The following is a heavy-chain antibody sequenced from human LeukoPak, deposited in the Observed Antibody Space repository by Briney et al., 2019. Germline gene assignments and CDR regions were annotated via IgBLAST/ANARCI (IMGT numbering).Heavy chain of an antibody. D-gene: IGHD6-13*01. CDR2: IYFSGTT. Sequence: SETLSLPRTFSGDAINGYYWGLFRQAPGKGMEWIGYIYFSGTTKYNPSLESRVTISVDTSKNQFSLKLSSVTAADTAVYYCARRRAEGGSNGHYNWFDPWGQGILVTVSS. CDR3: ARRRAEGGSNGHYNWFDP. CDR1: GDAINGYY. J-gene: IGHJ5*02. V-gene: IGHV4-59*08.